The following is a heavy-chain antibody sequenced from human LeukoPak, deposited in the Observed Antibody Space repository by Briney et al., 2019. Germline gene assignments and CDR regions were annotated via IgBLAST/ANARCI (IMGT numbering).Heavy chain of an antibody. V-gene: IGHV4-34*01. CDR2: INHSGST. J-gene: IGHJ4*02. CDR1: GESFSGYY. D-gene: IGHD2-2*01. CDR3: ANTERCSTTCPLDY. Sequence: SETLSLTCTVYGESFSGYYWSWIRQPPGKGLEWIGEINHSGSTHYNPSLKSRVTISLDTSKNQFSLKPSSVTAADTAVYYCANTERCSTTCPLDYWGQGTLVTVSS.